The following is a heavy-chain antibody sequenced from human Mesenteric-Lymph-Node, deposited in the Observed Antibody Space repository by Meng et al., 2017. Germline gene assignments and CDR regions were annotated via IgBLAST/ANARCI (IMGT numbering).Heavy chain of an antibody. CDR3: ARGGLLWYY. D-gene: IGHD2-2*01. J-gene: IGHJ4*02. CDR1: GSANSRGEYF. CDR2: MDYRGST. V-gene: IGHV4-30-4*01. Sequence: HVQLQASRPGPVNAYPTLPLSCTVAGSANSRGEYFWSLSRPPPGNGLELIGYMDYRGSTFYHPLRKSLITLLVDTSKNQFSLKRSFVTAADTVLYFWARGGLLWYYWGQGTLVTVSS.